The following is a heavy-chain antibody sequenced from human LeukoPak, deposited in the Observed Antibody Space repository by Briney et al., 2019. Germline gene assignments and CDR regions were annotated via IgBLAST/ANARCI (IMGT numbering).Heavy chain of an antibody. Sequence: GGSLRLSCAASGFTFSSYGVRWVRQAPGKGLEWVANIKQDGSEKYYVDSVKGRFTISRDNSKNTLYLQMNSLGAEDTAVYYCVKDGLKWFGESLLNLANVPINWFDPWGQGTLVTVSS. CDR1: GFTFSSYG. CDR2: IKQDGSEK. J-gene: IGHJ5*02. CDR3: VKDGLKWFGESLLNLANVPINWFDP. V-gene: IGHV3-7*03. D-gene: IGHD3-10*01.